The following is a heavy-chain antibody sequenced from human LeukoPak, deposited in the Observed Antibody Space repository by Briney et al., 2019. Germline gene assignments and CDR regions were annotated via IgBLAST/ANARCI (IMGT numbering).Heavy chain of an antibody. CDR3: ARAGATVTTNYFDP. D-gene: IGHD4-11*01. Sequence: GGSLRLSCAASGFTFSSHSMNWVRQAPGKGLEWVSYISSSSSTIYYADSVKGRFTISRDNSKNTVSLQMSSLRADDTAVYYCARAGATVTTNYFDPWGQGTLVTVSS. V-gene: IGHV3-48*01. CDR2: ISSSSSTI. CDR1: GFTFSSHS. J-gene: IGHJ5*02.